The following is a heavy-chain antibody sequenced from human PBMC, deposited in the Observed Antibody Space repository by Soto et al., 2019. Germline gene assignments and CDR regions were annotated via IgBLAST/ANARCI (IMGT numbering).Heavy chain of an antibody. V-gene: IGHV3-33*01. Sequence: GGSLRLSCAASGFTFSSYGIHWVRQAPGKGLEWVAVIWYDGSNKYYADSVKGRFTISRDNSKNTLYLQMNSLRAEDTAVYYCARGEPLSSSWYYGWFDPWGQGTLVTVSS. CDR2: IWYDGSNK. CDR3: ARGEPLSSSWYYGWFDP. J-gene: IGHJ5*02. D-gene: IGHD6-13*01. CDR1: GFTFSSYG.